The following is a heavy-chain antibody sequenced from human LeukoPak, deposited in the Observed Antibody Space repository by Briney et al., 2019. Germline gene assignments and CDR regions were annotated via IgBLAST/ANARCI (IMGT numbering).Heavy chain of an antibody. Sequence: GRSLTLSCAASGFTFSSSAMHWVRQAPGKGLEWVAVVFSDGTYKYYADSVKGRFTFSRDNSKNMLFLQMNSLRAEDTAAYYCAKGPLYYYGDNAWFGPWGQGTLVTVSS. CDR3: AKGPLYYYGDNAWFGP. CDR2: VFSDGTYK. J-gene: IGHJ5*02. D-gene: IGHD4-17*01. V-gene: IGHV3-30*18. CDR1: GFTFSSSA.